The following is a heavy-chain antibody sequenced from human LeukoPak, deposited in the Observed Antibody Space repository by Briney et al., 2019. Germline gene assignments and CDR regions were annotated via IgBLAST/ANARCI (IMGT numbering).Heavy chain of an antibody. D-gene: IGHD4-17*01. V-gene: IGHV4-59*08. CDR3: AITDYGDYVGY. CDR1: GGSISSYY. Sequence: SETLSLTCTVSGGSISSYYWSWIRQPPGKGLEWIGYIYYSGSTNYNPSLKSRVTISVDTSKNQFSLKLSSVTAADTAVYYCAITDYGDYVGYWGQGTLVTVSS. J-gene: IGHJ4*02. CDR2: IYYSGST.